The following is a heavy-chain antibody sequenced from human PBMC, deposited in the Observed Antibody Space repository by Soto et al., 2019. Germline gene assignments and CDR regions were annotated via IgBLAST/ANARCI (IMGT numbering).Heavy chain of an antibody. V-gene: IGHV4-31*03. CDR2: INNSEST. Sequence: PSGTLSLTCNVFGLSITSGSTSWGWTRQPPGQGQERIGGINNSESTYSNTSLKRRVPISLDTSKNQFSLKLSSVTAADTAVYYCASPSNGYTSGMDVWGQGTTVS. CDR1: GLSITSGSTS. D-gene: IGHD5-18*01. CDR3: ASPSNGYTSGMDV. J-gene: IGHJ6*02.